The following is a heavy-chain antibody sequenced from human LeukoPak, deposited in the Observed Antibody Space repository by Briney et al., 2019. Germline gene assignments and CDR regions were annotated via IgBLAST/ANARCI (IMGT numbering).Heavy chain of an antibody. CDR2: ISYDGSNE. CDR1: GFTFSSYG. J-gene: IGHJ4*02. Sequence: WGSLRLSCVASGFTFSSYGMHWARQAPGKGLEWVAFISYDGSNENIADSVKGRFIISRDNSKNTLYLQMNSLRAEDTAVYYCAKGPAPRLGEFSYHALVDYWGQGTLVTVSS. D-gene: IGHD3-16*02. V-gene: IGHV3-30*18. CDR3: AKGPAPRLGEFSYHALVDY.